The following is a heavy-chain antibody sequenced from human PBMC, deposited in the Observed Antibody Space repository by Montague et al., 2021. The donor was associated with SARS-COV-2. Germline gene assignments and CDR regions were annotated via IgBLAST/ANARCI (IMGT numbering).Heavy chain of an antibody. CDR2: TYYRSKWYT. D-gene: IGHD1-1*01. Sequence: CAISGDSVSSYSAAWNWIRQSPSGGLEWLGRTYYRSKWYTDYAPSVKTRITITPDTSNSQFSLHLNSVTPGDTAVYYCAREGTVPGPRGIYFDDWGQGTLVTVSS. CDR1: GDSVSSYSAA. CDR3: AREGTVPGPRGIYFDD. J-gene: IGHJ4*02. V-gene: IGHV6-1*01.